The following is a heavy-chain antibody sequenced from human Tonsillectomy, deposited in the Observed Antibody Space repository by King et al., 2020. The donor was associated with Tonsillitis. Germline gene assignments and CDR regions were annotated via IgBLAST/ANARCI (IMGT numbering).Heavy chain of an antibody. Sequence: VQLVESGGGVVQPGGSLRLSCAASGFTFSTYGIHWVRQAPGKGLEWVAFIRYDGNNKYYADSVKGRFTISRDNSKNTLNLHMNSLRPEDTAVYYCAKDDRLYGDYGYSDYWGQGTLVTVSS. J-gene: IGHJ4*02. D-gene: IGHD4-17*01. V-gene: IGHV3-30*02. CDR3: AKDDRLYGDYGYSDY. CDR1: GFTFSTYG. CDR2: IRYDGNNK.